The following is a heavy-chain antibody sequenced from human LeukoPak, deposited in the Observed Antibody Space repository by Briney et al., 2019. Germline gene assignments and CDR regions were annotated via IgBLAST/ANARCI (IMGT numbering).Heavy chain of an antibody. CDR3: ARDHLRFLEWLFGY. CDR2: ISYDGSNK. Sequence: GGSLRLSCAASGFTFSSYAMHSVRQATGKGLEWVAVISYDGSNKCYADSVKGRFTISRDNSKNTLYLQMNSLGAEDTAVYYCARDHLRFLEWLFGYWGQGTLVTVSS. V-gene: IGHV3-30-3*01. CDR1: GFTFSSYA. J-gene: IGHJ4*02. D-gene: IGHD3-3*01.